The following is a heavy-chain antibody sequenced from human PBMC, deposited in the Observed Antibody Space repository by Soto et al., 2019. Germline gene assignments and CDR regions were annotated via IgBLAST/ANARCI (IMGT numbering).Heavy chain of an antibody. J-gene: IGHJ4*02. CDR1: GFTFISYS. V-gene: IGHV3-21*01. CDR2: ISVSSSYI. Sequence: RLSCSASGFTFISYSMNWVRQAPGKGLEWFSSISVSSSYIYYSDSLKGRFTISRDNAKNSLYLQMNSLRAEDTAVYYCARLPVDDYWGQGTLVTVPQ. CDR3: ARLPVDDY.